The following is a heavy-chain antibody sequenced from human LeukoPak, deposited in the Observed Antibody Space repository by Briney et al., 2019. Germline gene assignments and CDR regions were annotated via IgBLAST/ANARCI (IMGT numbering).Heavy chain of an antibody. V-gene: IGHV4-34*01. CDR3: AVGHYDILTGYLYFDY. CDR1: GGSFSGYY. D-gene: IGHD3-9*01. J-gene: IGHJ4*02. Sequence: SETLSLTCAVYGGSFSGYYWSWIRQPPGKGLEWIGEINHSGSTNYNPSLKSRVTISVDTSKNQFSLKLSSVTAADTAVYYCAVGHYDILTGYLYFDYWGQGTLVTVSS. CDR2: INHSGST.